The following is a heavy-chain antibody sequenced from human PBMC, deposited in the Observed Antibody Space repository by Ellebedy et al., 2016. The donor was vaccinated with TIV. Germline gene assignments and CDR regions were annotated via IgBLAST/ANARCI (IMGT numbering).Heavy chain of an antibody. D-gene: IGHD3-10*01. Sequence: MPSETLSLTCTVSGGSITSEAYYWSWIRQYPGKGLEWIGFSDYSGSTNYNPSLKGRVEISIDKSTNQVSLKLTSVTAADTAVYFCARGGSTVRGVIGYWGQGTLVTVSS. CDR3: ARGGSTVRGVIGY. J-gene: IGHJ4*02. CDR2: SDYSGST. V-gene: IGHV4-31*03. CDR1: GGSITSEAYY.